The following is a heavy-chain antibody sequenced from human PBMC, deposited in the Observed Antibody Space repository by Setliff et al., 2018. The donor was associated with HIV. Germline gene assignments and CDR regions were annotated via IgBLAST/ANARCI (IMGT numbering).Heavy chain of an antibody. D-gene: IGHD2-21*01. CDR1: GGSISTGGYY. J-gene: IGHJ4*02. CDR2: IYNSGGT. V-gene: IGHV4-31*03. CDR3: ARASRWGSIPFDY. Sequence: SETLSLTCTVSGGSISTGGYYWSWIRQHPGKGLEWIGYIYNSGGTYYNPSLKSRITMSIDTSKNQFSLKLNSVTAADTAVYFCARASRWGSIPFDYWGQGTLVTVSS.